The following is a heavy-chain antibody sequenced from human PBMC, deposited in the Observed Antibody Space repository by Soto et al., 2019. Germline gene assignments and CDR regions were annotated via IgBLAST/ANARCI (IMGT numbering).Heavy chain of an antibody. CDR3: ARTGELRLYS. CDR1: GYTFSNYG. D-gene: IGHD1-7*01. CDR2: ISAYSGKT. J-gene: IGHJ4*02. V-gene: IGHV1-18*01. Sequence: QVHLVQSGAEVKKPGASVRVSCKASGYTFSNYGISWVRQAPGQGLEWMGWISAYSGKTNYAQSLQVRVTMTTDTSTNTAYMELRSLTADDTAVYYCARTGELRLYSWVQGTLVTVSS.